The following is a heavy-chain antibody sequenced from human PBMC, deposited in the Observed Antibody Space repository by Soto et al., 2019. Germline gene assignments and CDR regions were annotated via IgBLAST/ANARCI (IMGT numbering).Heavy chain of an antibody. D-gene: IGHD6-19*01. CDR1: GFTFSSYG. Sequence: GGSLRLSCAASGFTFSSYGMYWVRQAPGKGLEWLALVSYDGSTIYYADSVKGRFTISIDNAKNSLYLQMNSLRDEDTAVYYCAREAGTWHLPLNWFDPWGQGTLVTVSS. CDR2: VSYDGSTI. J-gene: IGHJ5*02. V-gene: IGHV3-30*03. CDR3: AREAGTWHLPLNWFDP.